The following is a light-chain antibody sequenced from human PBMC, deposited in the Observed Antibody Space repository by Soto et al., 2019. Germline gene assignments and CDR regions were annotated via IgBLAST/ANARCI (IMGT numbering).Light chain of an antibody. CDR2: KTS. CDR1: QSISSL. J-gene: IGKJ1*01. V-gene: IGKV1-5*03. CDR3: LQYNSYS. Sequence: IHRAQSPSTLCASLGDIVTMTCRASQSISSLLAWFQQKPGKAPEILIYKTSTLESGVPSRFSGSRSGTEFTLTISSLQPDDFATYYCLQYNSYSFGQGTKVDIK.